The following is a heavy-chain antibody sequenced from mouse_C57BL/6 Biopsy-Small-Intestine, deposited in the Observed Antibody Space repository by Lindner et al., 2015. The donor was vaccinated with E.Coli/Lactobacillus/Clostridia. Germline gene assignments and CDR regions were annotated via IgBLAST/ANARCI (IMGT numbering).Heavy chain of an antibody. CDR1: GYTFTTYG. CDR2: ISAYNGNT. V-gene: IGHV1S134*01. J-gene: IGHJ4*01. CDR3: ARVMPGSRSYPTDY. Sequence: SVKVSCKASGYTFTTYGIRWVRQAPGQGLEWMGWISAYNGNTVYAQKLQGRVTMTRDTSTSTVYMELRSLRSDDTAIYYCARVMPGSRSYPTDYWGQGTLVTVSS. D-gene: IGHD2-12*01.